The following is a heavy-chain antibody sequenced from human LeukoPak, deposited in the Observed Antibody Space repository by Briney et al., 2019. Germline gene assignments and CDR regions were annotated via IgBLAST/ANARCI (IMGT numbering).Heavy chain of an antibody. J-gene: IGHJ6*03. D-gene: IGHD2-15*01. V-gene: IGHV1-18*01. Sequence: ASVKVSCKASGYTFTSYGISWVRQAPGQGLEWMGWISAYNGNTNYAQKLQGRVTMTTDTSTSTAYMELRSLRSDDTAVYYCARGPDGTTPIRYYYMDVWGKGTTVTISS. CDR3: ARGPDGTTPIRYYYMDV. CDR1: GYTFTSYG. CDR2: ISAYNGNT.